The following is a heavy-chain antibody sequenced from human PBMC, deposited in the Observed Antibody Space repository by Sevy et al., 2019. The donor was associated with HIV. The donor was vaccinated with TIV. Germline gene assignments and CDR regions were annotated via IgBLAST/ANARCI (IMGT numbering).Heavy chain of an antibody. CDR1: GFTFSKYA. Sequence: GGSLRLSCAASGFTFSKYAMYWVRQAPGKGLEWMAVISYDGSNKQYADSVEGRFTISRDNSKNTLYLQMNSLRADDTAVYYCATDSFGVIIIHYFDHWGQGTLVTVSS. CDR3: ATDSFGVIIIHYFDH. V-gene: IGHV3-30*04. CDR2: ISYDGSNK. J-gene: IGHJ4*02. D-gene: IGHD3-3*01.